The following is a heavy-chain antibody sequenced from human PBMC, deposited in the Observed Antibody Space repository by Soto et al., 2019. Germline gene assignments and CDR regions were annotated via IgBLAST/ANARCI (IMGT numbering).Heavy chain of an antibody. CDR3: ARENWGRLDY. V-gene: IGHV3-30*14. D-gene: IGHD7-27*01. CDR1: GFSFSNYA. CDR2: ISYDGSNK. J-gene: IGHJ4*02. Sequence: GSVRLSCAASGFSFSNYAIHWVRQAPGKGLEWVAVISYDGSNKYYADSVRGRFTISRHNSKNTLYFQMNSLRPEDTAVYYCARENWGRLDYWGQGTLVTVSS.